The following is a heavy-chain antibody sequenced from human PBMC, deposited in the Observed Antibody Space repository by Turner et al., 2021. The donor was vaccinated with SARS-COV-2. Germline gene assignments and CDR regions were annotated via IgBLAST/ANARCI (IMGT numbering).Heavy chain of an antibody. V-gene: IGHV1-69*04. CDR2: IITIHGIA. D-gene: IGHD3-22*01. Sequence: QVQLVQSGAEVQKPGSSVKVSCKASGGTFSSYAISWVRQAPGQGLEWMGRIITIHGIANDAQKFQGRVTITADKSTSTAYMELSSLRSEDTAVYYCARVAFYYDSSGYYLDYWGQGTLVTVSS. CDR3: ARVAFYYDSSGYYLDY. CDR1: GGTFSSYA. J-gene: IGHJ4*02.